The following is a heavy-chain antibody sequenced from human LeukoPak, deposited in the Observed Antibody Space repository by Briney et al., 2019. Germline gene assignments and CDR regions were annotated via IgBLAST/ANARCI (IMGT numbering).Heavy chain of an antibody. CDR2: IYHTGST. V-gene: IGHV4-38-2*02. CDR1: GHSIINSYY. Sequence: SETLSLTCNVSGHSIINSYYWGWIRQPPGKGLEWIGSIYHTGSTYYNPSLKSRITISIDTSKNQFSLKVNSVTAADTAVYYCARRGGLTIFGVVMEYYFDYWGQGTLVTVSS. D-gene: IGHD3-3*01. CDR3: ARRGGLTIFGVVMEYYFDY. J-gene: IGHJ4*02.